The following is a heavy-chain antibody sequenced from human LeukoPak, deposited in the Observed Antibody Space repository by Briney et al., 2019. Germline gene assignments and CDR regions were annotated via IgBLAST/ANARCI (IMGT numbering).Heavy chain of an antibody. CDR1: GFTFSSYS. D-gene: IGHD2-2*01. CDR3: ARLYCGSSSCYAGDY. V-gene: IGHV3-21*01. CDR2: ISSSSSYI. Sequence: GGSLRLSCAASGFTFSSYSMNWVRQAPGKGLEWVSSISSSSSYIYYADSVKGRFTISRDNAKNSLYLQMNSLRAEDTAVYYCARLYCGSSSCYAGDYWGQGTLVTVSS. J-gene: IGHJ4*02.